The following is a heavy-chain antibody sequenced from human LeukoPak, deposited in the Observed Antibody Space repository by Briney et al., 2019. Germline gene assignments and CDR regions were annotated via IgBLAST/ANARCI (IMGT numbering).Heavy chain of an antibody. V-gene: IGHV4-61*01. J-gene: IGHJ5*02. CDR1: GDSVSSGSDY. CDR2: IHHSGST. D-gene: IGHD5-12*01. Sequence: SETLSLTCNVSGDSVSSGSDYWSWIRQSPAKGLEWIGQIHHSGSTSNNPALKSRVTLSVDTSKNQFALKLNSVTAADTAVYYCAQGRRGYDYVTWFDPWGQGTLVTVSS. CDR3: AQGRRGYDYVTWFDP.